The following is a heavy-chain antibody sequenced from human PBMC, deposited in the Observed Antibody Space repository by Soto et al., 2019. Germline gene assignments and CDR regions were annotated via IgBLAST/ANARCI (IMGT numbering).Heavy chain of an antibody. J-gene: IGHJ4*02. V-gene: IGHV3-23*01. CDR2: INGRGDTT. D-gene: IGHD3-10*01. CDR1: GFTFNNYA. Sequence: PGGSLRLSCAASGFTFNNYAMTWVRQAPGKGLEWVSGINGRGDTTEYTDSVKGRFTISRDNSRNTLFLQMTSLRAEDTALYFCARDLNKDYHGRSAFWAHWGLGTLVTVSS. CDR3: ARDLNKDYHGRSAFWAH.